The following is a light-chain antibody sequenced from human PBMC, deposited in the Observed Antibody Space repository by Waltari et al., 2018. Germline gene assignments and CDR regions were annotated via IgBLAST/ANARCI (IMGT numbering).Light chain of an antibody. J-gene: IGKJ1*01. Sequence: DIQMTQSPSSLSASVGDRVTITCRASQSISSYLNWYQQKPGKAPKLLIYAASSLQSGVPSRCSGSGSGTDFTLTISSLQPEDFATYYWQQSYSTPWTFGQGTKVEIK. CDR2: AAS. V-gene: IGKV1-39*01. CDR1: QSISSY. CDR3: QQSYSTPWT.